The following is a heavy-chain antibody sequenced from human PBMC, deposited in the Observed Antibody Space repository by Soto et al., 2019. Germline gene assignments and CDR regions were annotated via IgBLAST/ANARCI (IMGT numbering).Heavy chain of an antibody. CDR2: ISYSGSP. D-gene: IGHD1-26*01. CDR1: GGSINSYY. V-gene: IGHV4-59*01. Sequence: PSETLSLTCAVSGGSINSYYWSWIRQPPGKGLEWIGYISYSGSPNYNPTLKSRVTISVDISKRQFSLQVSSVTAADTAVYYCAKDAHSAFQVSWFDPWGQGTLVTVSS. CDR3: AKDAHSAFQVSWFDP. J-gene: IGHJ5*02.